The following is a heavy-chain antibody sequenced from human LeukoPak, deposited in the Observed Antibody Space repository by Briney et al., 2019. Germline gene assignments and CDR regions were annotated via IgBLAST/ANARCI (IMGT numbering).Heavy chain of an antibody. CDR1: GFTFNIYW. CDR2: ISSDGSIT. D-gene: IGHD3-22*01. Sequence: AGGSLRLSCAASGFTFNIYWMHWVRQAPGKGLVWVSLISSDGSITSYADSVKGRFTISRDNAKNTVYLQMNSPRVEDTAVYCCARRVGSSESSYYFDYWGQGTLVTVSS. CDR3: ARRVGSSESSYYFDY. V-gene: IGHV3-74*01. J-gene: IGHJ4*02.